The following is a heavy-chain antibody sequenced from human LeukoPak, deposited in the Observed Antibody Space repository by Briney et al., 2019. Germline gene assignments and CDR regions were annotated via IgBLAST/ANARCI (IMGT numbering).Heavy chain of an antibody. CDR1: GGTFSSYT. CDR2: IIPIFGTA. CDR3: VRYDFWSGYYYAVDY. V-gene: IGHV1-69*01. Sequence: GSSVKVSCKASGGTFSSYTISWVRQAPGQGLEWMGGIIPIFGTANYAQKFQGRVTITADESTSTAYMELSSLRSEDTAVYYCVRYDFWSGYYYAVDYWGQGTLVTVSS. J-gene: IGHJ4*02. D-gene: IGHD3-3*01.